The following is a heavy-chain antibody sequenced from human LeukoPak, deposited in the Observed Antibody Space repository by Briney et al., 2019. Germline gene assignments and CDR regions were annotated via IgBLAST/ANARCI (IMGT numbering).Heavy chain of an antibody. CDR1: GYTFTGYY. V-gene: IGHV1-2*02. J-gene: IGHJ6*02. Sequence: ASVKVSCKASGYTFTGYYMHWVRQAPGQGLEWMGWISPNSGGTNYAQKFQGRVTMTRDTSISTAYMELSRLRSDDTAVYYCARGLVRWLADYYYYYGMDVWGQGTTVTVSS. D-gene: IGHD6-19*01. CDR3: ARGLVRWLADYYYYYGMDV. CDR2: ISPNSGGT.